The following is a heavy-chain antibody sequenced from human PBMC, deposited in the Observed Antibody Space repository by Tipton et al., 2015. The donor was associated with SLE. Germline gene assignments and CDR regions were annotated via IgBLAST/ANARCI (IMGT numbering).Heavy chain of an antibody. D-gene: IGHD4-17*01. CDR1: GGPFSGYY. V-gene: IGHV4-34*01. CDR2: INHSGST. J-gene: IGHJ4*02. CDR3: AREIKATVTSFDY. Sequence: TLSLTCAVYGGPFSGYYWSWIRQPPGKGLEWIGEINHSGSTNYNPSLKSRVTISVDTSKNQFSLKLSSVTAADTAVYYCAREIKATVTSFDYWGQGTLVTVSS.